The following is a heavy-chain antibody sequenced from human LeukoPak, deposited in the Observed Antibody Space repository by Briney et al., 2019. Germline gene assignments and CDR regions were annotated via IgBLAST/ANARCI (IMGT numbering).Heavy chain of an antibody. V-gene: IGHV4-61*01. Sequence: PSETLSLTCTVSGGSVSSGSYYWSWIRQPPGKGLEWIGYIYYSGSTNYNPSLKSRVTISVDTSRNQFSLKLSSVTAADTAVYYCARVRDSSGWYGGDYWGQGTLVTVS. CDR1: GGSVSSGSYY. D-gene: IGHD6-19*01. CDR3: ARVRDSSGWYGGDY. J-gene: IGHJ4*02. CDR2: IYYSGST.